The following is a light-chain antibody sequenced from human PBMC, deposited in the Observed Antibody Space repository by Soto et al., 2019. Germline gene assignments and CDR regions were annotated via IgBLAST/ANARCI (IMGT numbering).Light chain of an antibody. CDR3: CSYAGSSTYWV. V-gene: IGLV2-23*01. CDR2: EDT. CDR1: SNDVGRYFL. J-gene: IGLJ3*02. Sequence: QSALTQPASVSGSPGQSVTISCTGTSNDVGRYFLVSWYQQHPGKAPKLIIFEDTKRPSGVSSRFSGSKSGNTASLTISGLQTEDEADYFCCSYAGSSTYWVFGGGTKLTVL.